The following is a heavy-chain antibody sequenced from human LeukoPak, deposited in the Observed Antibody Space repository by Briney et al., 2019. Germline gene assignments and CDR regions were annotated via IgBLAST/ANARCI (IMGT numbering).Heavy chain of an antibody. CDR2: IYTSGST. J-gene: IGHJ3*02. V-gene: IGHV4-4*09. Sequence: KSSETLSLTCTVSGGSISSYYWSWIRQPPGKGLEWIGYIYTSGSTNCNPSLKSRVTISVDTSKNQFSLKLSSVTAADTAVYYCARASGNYDSSGYYYVGYAFDIWGQGTMVTVSS. D-gene: IGHD3-22*01. CDR3: ARASGNYDSSGYYYVGYAFDI. CDR1: GGSISSYY.